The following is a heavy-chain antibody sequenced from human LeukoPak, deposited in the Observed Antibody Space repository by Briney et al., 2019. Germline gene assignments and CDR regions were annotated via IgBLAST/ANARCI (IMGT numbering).Heavy chain of an antibody. J-gene: IGHJ6*02. V-gene: IGHV1-3*01. CDR2: ISGGTENT. D-gene: IGHD6-13*01. CDR3: ARGGLPSSSWTGDYYYYYGMDV. CDR1: GYRFTSEA. Sequence: ASVKVSCRASGYRFTSEAIHWVRQAPGQSLEWMGWISGGTENTKYSEKFQGRVTMTRDTSTSTVYMELSSLRSEDTAVYYCARGGLPSSSWTGDYYYYYGMDVWGQGTTVTVSS.